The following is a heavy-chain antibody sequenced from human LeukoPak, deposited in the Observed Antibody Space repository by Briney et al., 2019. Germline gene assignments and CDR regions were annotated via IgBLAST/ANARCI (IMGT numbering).Heavy chain of an antibody. CDR2: IYRGTNGETT. J-gene: IGHJ4*02. D-gene: IGHD6-19*01. CDR3: TAYGSGSSPV. Sequence: GGSLRLSCAASGITFSNAWMTWVRQAPGKGLEWVGRIYRGTNGETTDYGAPVKGRFTMSRDYSTNTLYLQMNSLKTENTAVYYCTAYGSGSSPVWGQGTLVAVSS. V-gene: IGHV3-15*01. CDR1: GITFSNAW.